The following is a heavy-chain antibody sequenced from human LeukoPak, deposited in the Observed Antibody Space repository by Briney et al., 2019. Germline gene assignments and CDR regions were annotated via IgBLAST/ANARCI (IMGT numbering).Heavy chain of an antibody. CDR1: GGTFSSYA. D-gene: IGHD3-22*01. Sequence: EASVKVSCKASGGTFSSYAISWVRQAPGQGLEWMGGIIPIFGTANYAQKFQGRVTITADEPTSTAYMELSSLRSEDTAVYYCARGMISREFDYWGQGTLVTVSS. V-gene: IGHV1-69*13. CDR3: ARGMISREFDY. CDR2: IIPIFGTA. J-gene: IGHJ4*02.